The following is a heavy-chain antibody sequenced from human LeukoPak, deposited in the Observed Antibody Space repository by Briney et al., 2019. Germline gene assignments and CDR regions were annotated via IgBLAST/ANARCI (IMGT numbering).Heavy chain of an antibody. V-gene: IGHV1-69*04. CDR1: GGTFSSYA. J-gene: IGHJ4*02. D-gene: IGHD3-10*01. CDR2: IIPILGIA. CDR3: ARSTWSMVRARKDDDY. Sequence: GASVKVSCKASGGTFSSYAISWVRQAPGQGLEWMGRIIPILGIANYAQKFQGRVTITADKSTSTAYMELSSLRSEDTAVYYCARSTWSMVRARKDDDYWGQGTLVTVSS.